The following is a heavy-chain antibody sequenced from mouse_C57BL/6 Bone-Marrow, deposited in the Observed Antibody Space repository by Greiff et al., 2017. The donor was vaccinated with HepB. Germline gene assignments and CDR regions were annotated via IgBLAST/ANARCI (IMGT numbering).Heavy chain of an antibody. Sequence: EVQGVESGGGLVKPGGSLKLSCAASGFTFSSYAMSWVRQTPEKRLEWVATISDGGSYTYYPDNVKGRFTISRDNAKNNLYLQMSHLKSEDTAMYYCARYGGYYFDYWGQGTTLTVSS. V-gene: IGHV5-4*01. D-gene: IGHD1-1*01. CDR2: ISDGGSYT. CDR3: ARYGGYYFDY. CDR1: GFTFSSYA. J-gene: IGHJ2*01.